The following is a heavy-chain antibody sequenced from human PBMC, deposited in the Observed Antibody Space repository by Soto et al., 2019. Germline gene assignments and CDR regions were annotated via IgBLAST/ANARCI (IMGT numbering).Heavy chain of an antibody. CDR3: ARGGLRS. CDR1: GFSFSSYE. Sequence: EVQLVESGGGLVQPGGSLRLSCAASGFSFSSYEMNWVRQAPGKGPVWLAYISSSGSSTYYADSAKGRFTISRDNIKNSLFLQLPSLRVEDTGIYYCARGGLRSWGQGTPVTVSS. V-gene: IGHV3-48*03. CDR2: ISSSGSST. D-gene: IGHD3-10*01. J-gene: IGHJ4*02.